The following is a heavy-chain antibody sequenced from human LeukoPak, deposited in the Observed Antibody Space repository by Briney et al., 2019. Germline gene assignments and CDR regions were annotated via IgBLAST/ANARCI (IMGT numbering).Heavy chain of an antibody. D-gene: IGHD3-10*01. J-gene: IGHJ6*02. V-gene: IGHV1-69*13. Sequence: GASVKVSCKASGYTFTSYYMHWVRQAPGQGLEWMGGIIPIFGTANYAQKFQGRVTITADESTSTAYMELSSLRSEDTAVYYCARVSGLRDYYGSGSGYYYGMDVWGQGTTVTVSS. CDR1: GYTFTSYY. CDR3: ARVSGLRDYYGSGSGYYYGMDV. CDR2: IIPIFGTA.